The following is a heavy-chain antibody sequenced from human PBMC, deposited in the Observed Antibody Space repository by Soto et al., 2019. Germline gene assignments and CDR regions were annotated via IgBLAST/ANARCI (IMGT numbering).Heavy chain of an antibody. J-gene: IGHJ4*02. Sequence: TGGSLRLSCTASGFLFTDYYMSWIRQPPGKGLEWLAYIDGSSDYTNSADSVKGRFTVSRDNAKNSVFLQTNNLRADDTAVYYCARDLRFSSTNYFDFWGRGTLVTVPS. CDR2: IDGSSDYT. V-gene: IGHV3-11*06. CDR3: ARDLRFSSTNYFDF. CDR1: GFLFTDYY. D-gene: IGHD2-8*01.